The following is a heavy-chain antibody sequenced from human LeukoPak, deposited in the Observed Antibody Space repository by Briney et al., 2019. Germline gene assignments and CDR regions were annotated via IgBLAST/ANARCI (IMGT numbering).Heavy chain of an antibody. CDR2: TYYRSKWYY. J-gene: IGHJ6*02. Sequence: SQTLSLTFAISGDSVSSIRVAWNWIRQSPSRGLEWLGRTYYRSKWYYEYAVSVKSRINISPDTSKNQFSLQLTSVTPEDTAVYYCSLARSEYHYGMDVWGQGTTVTVSS. V-gene: IGHV6-1*01. CDR1: GDSVSSIRVA. CDR3: SLARSEYHYGMDV.